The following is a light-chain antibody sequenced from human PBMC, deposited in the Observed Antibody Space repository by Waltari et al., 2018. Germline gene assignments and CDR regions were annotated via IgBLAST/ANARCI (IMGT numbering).Light chain of an antibody. CDR2: KSS. CDR3: QQYNTYSS. CDR1: HSISNY. Sequence: DIQMTQSPSTLSASVGDTITITCRASHSISNYLAWYQQKPGKAPKLLIYKSSTSGSGVPSRFSGSGSGTEFTLTINSLQPDDFATYYCQQYNTYSSFGQGTKLEIK. V-gene: IGKV1-5*03. J-gene: IGKJ2*03.